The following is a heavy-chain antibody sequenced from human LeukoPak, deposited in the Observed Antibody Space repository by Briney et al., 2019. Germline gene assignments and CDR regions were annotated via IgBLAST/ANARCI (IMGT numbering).Heavy chain of an antibody. D-gene: IGHD1-26*01. CDR1: GFTFSSYS. J-gene: IGHJ4*02. V-gene: IGHV3-21*01. CDR3: ARDVGATD. Sequence: GGSLRLSCAASGFTFSSYSMNWVRQAPGKGLEWVSSIGSSSSYIYYADSVKGRFTISRDNAKNSLYLQMNSLRAEDTAVYYCARDVGATDWGQGTLVTVSS. CDR2: IGSSSSYI.